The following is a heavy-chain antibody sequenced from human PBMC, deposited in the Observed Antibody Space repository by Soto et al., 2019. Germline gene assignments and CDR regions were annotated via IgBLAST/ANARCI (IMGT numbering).Heavy chain of an antibody. Sequence: PGGSLRLSCAASGFTFSSYSMNWVRQAPGKGLEWVSYISSRSSTIYYADSVKGRFTISRDNAKNSLYLQMNSLRAEDTAFYYFARPTYYYDSSGPPAYWGQGTLVTVSS. J-gene: IGHJ4*02. CDR2: ISSRSSTI. CDR1: GFTFSSYS. CDR3: ARPTYYYDSSGPPAY. V-gene: IGHV3-48*01. D-gene: IGHD3-22*01.